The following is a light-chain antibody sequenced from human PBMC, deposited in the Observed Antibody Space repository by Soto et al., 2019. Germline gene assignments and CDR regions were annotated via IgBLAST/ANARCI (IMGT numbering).Light chain of an antibody. V-gene: IGKV4-1*01. J-gene: IGKJ4*01. CDR3: QQSYSTPLT. CDR2: WAS. Sequence: DIVMTQSPASLAVSLGERATINCKSSQSILHSSNNKDFLAWYQQRPGQPPKLLIYWASTRESGVPDRFSGSGSGTDFTLTVSSRQAEDVAVYYCQQSYSTPLTFGGGTKVEL. CDR1: QSILHSSNNKDF.